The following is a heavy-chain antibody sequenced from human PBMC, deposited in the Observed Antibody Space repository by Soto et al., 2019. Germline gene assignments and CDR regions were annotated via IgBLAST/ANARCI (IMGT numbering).Heavy chain of an antibody. D-gene: IGHD4-17*01. CDR3: ASKYGDDRYYYGMDV. CDR1: GGTFSSYA. Sequence: QVQLVQSGAEVKKPGSSVKVSCKASGGTFSSYAISWVRQAPGQGLEWMAGIIPLFGTADYAQKFQGRVTITADESTSTAYRQLSSLRSEETAVYYCASKYGDDRYYYGMDVWGQGTTVTVSS. CDR2: IIPLFGTA. J-gene: IGHJ6*02. V-gene: IGHV1-69*12.